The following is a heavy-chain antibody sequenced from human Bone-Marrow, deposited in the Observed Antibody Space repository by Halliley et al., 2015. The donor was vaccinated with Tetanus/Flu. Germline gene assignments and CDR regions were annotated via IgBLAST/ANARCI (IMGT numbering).Heavy chain of an antibody. CDR2: ISYDESNK. D-gene: IGHD5-12*01. V-gene: IGHV3-30*03. Sequence: SLRLSCEASGFTFSSYGMHWVRQTPAKGLEWVALISYDESNKYYEDSVKGRFTISRDNSKNTLFLQMNSLRPEDTAVYYCATNRQDGYDSPRDFAHWGQGPLVPVSS. J-gene: IGHJ4*02. CDR3: ATNRQDGYDSPRDFAH. CDR1: GFTFSSYG.